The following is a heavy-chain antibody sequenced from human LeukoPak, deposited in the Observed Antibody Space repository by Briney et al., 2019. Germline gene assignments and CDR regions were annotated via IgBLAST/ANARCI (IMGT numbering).Heavy chain of an antibody. J-gene: IGHJ4*02. CDR3: ARTGVWGIDY. V-gene: IGHV1-18*01. CDR1: GHTFTSYG. CDR2: ISGSNT. Sequence: ASVKVSCKASGHTFTSYGFSWVRQAPGQGLEWMGWISGSNTNYAQKLQGRVTVTTDTSTSTAYMELRSLRSDDTAVYYCARTGVWGIDYWGQGTLVTVSS. D-gene: IGHD3-16*01.